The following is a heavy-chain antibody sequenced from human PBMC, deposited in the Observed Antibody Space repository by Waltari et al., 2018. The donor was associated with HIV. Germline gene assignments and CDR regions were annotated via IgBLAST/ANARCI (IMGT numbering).Heavy chain of an antibody. Sequence: QVQLVQSGAEVKKPGSSVKVSCKASGGTFSSYTISWVRQAPGQGLEWMGRSIPILGIANYAQKFQGRVTITADKSTSTAYMELSSLRSEDTAVYYCARDLKYPEVDYGMDVWGQGTTVTVSS. CDR1: GGTFSSYT. CDR3: ARDLKYPEVDYGMDV. D-gene: IGHD2-2*01. V-gene: IGHV1-69*08. J-gene: IGHJ6*02. CDR2: SIPILGIA.